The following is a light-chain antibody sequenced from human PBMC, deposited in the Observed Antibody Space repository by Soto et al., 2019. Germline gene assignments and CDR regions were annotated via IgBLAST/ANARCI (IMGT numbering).Light chain of an antibody. CDR2: DAS. CDR3: QQYNKWPWT. V-gene: IGKV3-11*01. Sequence: ELVLTQSPATLSLSPGERATLSCRASQSVSSYLAWYQQKPGQAPRLLIYDASHRATGIPARFSGTGSGTEFTLTISSLQSEDFAVYYCQQYNKWPWTFGQGTKVDI. CDR1: QSVSSY. J-gene: IGKJ1*01.